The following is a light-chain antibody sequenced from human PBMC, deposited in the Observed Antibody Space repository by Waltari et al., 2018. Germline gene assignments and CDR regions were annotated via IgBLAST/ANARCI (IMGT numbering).Light chain of an antibody. CDR2: EVS. CDR3: SSYAGSNIV. Sequence: QSALTQPPSASGSPGQSVTIPCTGTSSDVGGYTYVSWYQQHPGKAPKVMIYEVSKRPSGVPDRFSGSKSGNTASLTVSGLQTEDEADYYCSSYAGSNIVFGTGTKVTVL. J-gene: IGLJ1*01. V-gene: IGLV2-8*01. CDR1: SSDVGGYTY.